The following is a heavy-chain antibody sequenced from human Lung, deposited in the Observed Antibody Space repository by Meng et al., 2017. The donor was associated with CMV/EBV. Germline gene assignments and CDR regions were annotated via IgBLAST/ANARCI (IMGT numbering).Heavy chain of an antibody. J-gene: IGHJ4*02. CDR2: FYNGGPT. Sequence: SETLSLTFSVSGGSISSTDYHWGWIRQPPGKGLEWIGSFYNGGPTSYNPSLKSRVTISIDMSKNQFSLKLSSATAADTAVCYCARTSSSGLDCWGQGPLVTVSS. D-gene: IGHD6-19*01. CDR1: GGSISSTDYH. CDR3: ARTSSSGLDC. V-gene: IGHV4-39*07.